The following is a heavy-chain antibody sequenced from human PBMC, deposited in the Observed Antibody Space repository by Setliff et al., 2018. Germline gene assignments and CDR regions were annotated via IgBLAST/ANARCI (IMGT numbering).Heavy chain of an antibody. J-gene: IGHJ4*02. CDR3: ARNGPQIYSSGWFDC. CDR2: IHYTGST. V-gene: IGHV4-59*11. D-gene: IGHD6-19*01. Sequence: PSETLSLTCTVSGVSSGSHYWSWIRQPPGEGLEWIGYIHYTGSTNYNPSLKSRVTLSVDTSKNQFSLKLTSVTAADTAVYNCARNGPQIYSSGWFDCWGQGTLVTVS. CDR1: GVSSGSHY.